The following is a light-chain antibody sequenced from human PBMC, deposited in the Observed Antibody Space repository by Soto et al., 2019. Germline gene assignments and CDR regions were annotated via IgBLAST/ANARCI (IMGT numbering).Light chain of an antibody. V-gene: IGKV3D-15*01. J-gene: IGKJ5*01. Sequence: EIVLTQSPGTLSLSPGERATLSCRASQSVSSNYLAWYQQKPGQAPRLLIYGASNRATGIPDRFSGSGSGTEFTLTISSLQSEDFAVYYCQQYNNWPPITFGQGARLEIK. CDR2: GAS. CDR3: QQYNNWPPIT. CDR1: QSVSSN.